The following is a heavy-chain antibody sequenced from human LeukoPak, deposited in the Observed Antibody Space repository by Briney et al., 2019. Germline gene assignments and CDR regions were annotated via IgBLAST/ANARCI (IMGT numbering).Heavy chain of an antibody. V-gene: IGHV4-39*01. J-gene: IGHJ6*03. Sequence: PSETLSLTCSVCGDSISTSSYYWVWIRQPPGKGLECIGTIYYSGSTYYNPSLTSRVTISVDTSKNQFSLKLSSVTAADTAVYYCARHKDYYYSYMDVWGKGTTVTISS. CDR2: IYYSGST. CDR1: GDSISTSSYY. CDR3: ARHKDYYYSYMDV.